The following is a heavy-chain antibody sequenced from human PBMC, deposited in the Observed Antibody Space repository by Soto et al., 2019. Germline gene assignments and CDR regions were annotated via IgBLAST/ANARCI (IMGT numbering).Heavy chain of an antibody. D-gene: IGHD3-3*01. J-gene: IGHJ5*02. V-gene: IGHV4-31*02. CDR3: ARLRTTYYDFWSGSGEYNWFDP. CDR1: GGSISSGGYY. Sequence: KPSETLSLTCTVSGGSISSGGYYWSWIRQHPGKGLEWIGYIYYSGSTYYNPSLKSRVTISVDTSKNQFSLKLSSVTAADTAVYYCARLRTTYYDFWSGSGEYNWFDPWGQGTLVTVSS. CDR2: IYYSGST.